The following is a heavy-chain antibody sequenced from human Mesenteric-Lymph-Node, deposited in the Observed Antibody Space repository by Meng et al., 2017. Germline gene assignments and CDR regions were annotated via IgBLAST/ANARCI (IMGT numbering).Heavy chain of an antibody. J-gene: IGHJ4*02. CDR2: INQSGST. D-gene: IGHD3/OR15-3a*01. Sequence: SETLSLTCVVYGGSFRDSYWSWIRQPPGRGLEWIGEINQSGSTNYNPSLKSRVTMSAGTSEKQFSLEVTSVTAADTAVYYCARSVRYFDSWTGASYYFDSWGQGTLVTVSS. V-gene: IGHV4-34*01. CDR3: ARSVRYFDSWTGASYYFDS. CDR1: GGSFRDSY.